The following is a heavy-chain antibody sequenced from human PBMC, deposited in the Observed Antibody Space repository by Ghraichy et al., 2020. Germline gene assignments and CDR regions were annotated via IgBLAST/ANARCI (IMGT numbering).Heavy chain of an antibody. J-gene: IGHJ4*02. Sequence: ASVKVSCKASGYTFTSYYMHWVRQAPGQGLEWMGIINPSGGSTSYAQKFQGRVTMTRDTSTSTVYMELSSLRSEDTAVYYCARVPGRWGGPRIWYFDYWGQGTLVTVSS. V-gene: IGHV1-46*01. CDR2: INPSGGST. D-gene: IGHD2-15*01. CDR1: GYTFTSYY. CDR3: ARVPGRWGGPRIWYFDY.